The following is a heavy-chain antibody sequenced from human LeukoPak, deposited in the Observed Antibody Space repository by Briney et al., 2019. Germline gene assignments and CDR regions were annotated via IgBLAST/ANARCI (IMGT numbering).Heavy chain of an antibody. Sequence: ASVKVSCKASRGTFSSYTISWVRQAPGQGLEWMGRIIPILGIANYAQKFQGRVTITADKSTSTAYLELSSLRSEDTAVYYCALTTVVTRIDYWGQGTLVTVSS. J-gene: IGHJ4*02. CDR3: ALTTVVTRIDY. D-gene: IGHD4-23*01. CDR1: RGTFSSYT. V-gene: IGHV1-69*02. CDR2: IIPILGIA.